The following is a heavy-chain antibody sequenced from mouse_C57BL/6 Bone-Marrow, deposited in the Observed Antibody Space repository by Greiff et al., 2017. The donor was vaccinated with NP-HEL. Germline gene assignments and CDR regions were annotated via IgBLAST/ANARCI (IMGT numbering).Heavy chain of an antibody. CDR1: GYTFTDYY. J-gene: IGHJ4*01. CDR3: ARMGLMITHYYAMDY. D-gene: IGHD2-4*01. CDR2: INPNNGGT. V-gene: IGHV1-26*01. Sequence: EVQLQQSGPELVKPGASVKISCKASGYTFTDYYMNWVKQSHGKSLEWIGDINPNNGGTSYNQKFKGKATLTVDKSSSTAYMELRSLTSEDSAVYYCARMGLMITHYYAMDYWGQGTSVTVSS.